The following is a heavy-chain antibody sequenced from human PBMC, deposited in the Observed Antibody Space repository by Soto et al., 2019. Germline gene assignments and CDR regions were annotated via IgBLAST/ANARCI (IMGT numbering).Heavy chain of an antibody. CDR1: GGSISSYY. Sequence: QVQLQESGPGLVKPSETLSLTCTVSGGSISSYYWSWIRQPPGKGLEWIGYIYYSGSTNYNPSLTSRVTTSVYTSKNQFSPKLSSVTAADTAVYYCARDRWGEDGSGSYSLDSWGQGTLVTVSS. D-gene: IGHD3-10*01. V-gene: IGHV4-59*01. CDR3: ARDRWGEDGSGSYSLDS. CDR2: IYYSGST. J-gene: IGHJ4*02.